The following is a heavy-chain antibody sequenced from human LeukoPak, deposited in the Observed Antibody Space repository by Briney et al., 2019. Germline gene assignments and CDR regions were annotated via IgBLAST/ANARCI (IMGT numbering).Heavy chain of an antibody. Sequence: PSETLSLTCTVSGGSISSSSYYWGWIRQPPGKGLEWIGSIYYSGSTYYNPSLKSRVTISVDTSKNQFSLKLSSVTAADTAVYYCARDYGGNSGFSLYYFDYWGQGTLVTVSS. D-gene: IGHD4-23*01. J-gene: IGHJ4*02. CDR2: IYYSGST. CDR1: GGSISSSSYY. V-gene: IGHV4-39*01. CDR3: ARDYGGNSGFSLYYFDY.